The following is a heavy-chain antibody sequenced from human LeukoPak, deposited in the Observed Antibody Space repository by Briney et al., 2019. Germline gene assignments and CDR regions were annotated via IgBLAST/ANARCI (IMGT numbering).Heavy chain of an antibody. CDR3: ARQLRSDLYYDSSGYSGYFDY. J-gene: IGHJ4*02. D-gene: IGHD3-22*01. V-gene: IGHV4-39*07. CDR1: GGSISSSSYY. CDR2: IYYSGTT. Sequence: PSETLSLTCTVSGGSISSSSYYWGWIRQPPGKGLEWIGSIYYSGTTYYNPSLKSRVTISVDTSKNQFSLKLSSVTAADTAVYYCARQLRSDLYYDSSGYSGYFDYWGQGTLVTVSS.